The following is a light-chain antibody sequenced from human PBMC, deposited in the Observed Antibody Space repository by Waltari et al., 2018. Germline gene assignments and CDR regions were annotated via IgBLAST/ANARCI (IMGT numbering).Light chain of an antibody. V-gene: IGLV1-44*01. CDR3: AAWDDSLNGRWV. Sequence: QPVLTQPPSASGTPGHTVTISCSGGASNIGNNVVNWYQQLPGTAPKLVIYRKDLRPSGVPDRFSGSKSGTSASLAISGLQSEDEADYYCAAWDDSLNGRWVFGGGTKVTVL. J-gene: IGLJ3*02. CDR2: RKD. CDR1: ASNIGNNV.